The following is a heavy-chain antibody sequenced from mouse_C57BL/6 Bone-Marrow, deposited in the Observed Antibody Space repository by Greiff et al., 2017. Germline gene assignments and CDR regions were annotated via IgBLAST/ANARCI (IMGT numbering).Heavy chain of an antibody. CDR2: IDPSDSYS. V-gene: IGHV1-50*01. CDR3: AREVLGSYYYGSSFDY. Sequence: QVQLQQPGAELVKPGASVKLSCKASGYTFTSYWMQWVKQRPGQGLEWIGEIDPSDSYSNYNQKFKGKATLTVDTSSSTAYMQLSSLASEDSAVYYCAREVLGSYYYGSSFDYRGQGTTLTVSS. CDR1: GYTFTSYW. D-gene: IGHD1-1*01. J-gene: IGHJ2*01.